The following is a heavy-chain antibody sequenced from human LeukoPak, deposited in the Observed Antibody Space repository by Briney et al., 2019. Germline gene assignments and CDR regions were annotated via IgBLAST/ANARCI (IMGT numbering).Heavy chain of an antibody. CDR3: ARDYYGSGRGYYYYYMDV. CDR1: GGSFSGYY. D-gene: IGHD3-10*01. CDR2: INHSGST. Sequence: SETLSLTCAVYGGSFSGYYWSWIRQPPGKGLEWIGEINHSGSTNYNPSLKSRVTISVDTSKNQFSLKLSSVTAADTAVYYCARDYYGSGRGYYYYYMDVWGKGTTVTISS. J-gene: IGHJ6*03. V-gene: IGHV4-34*01.